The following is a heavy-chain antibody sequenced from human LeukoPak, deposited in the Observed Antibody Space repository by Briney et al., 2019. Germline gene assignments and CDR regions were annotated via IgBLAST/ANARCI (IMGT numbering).Heavy chain of an antibody. CDR3: ARQPPRGISYFDY. V-gene: IGHV1-2*02. Sequence: ASVKVSCKAYGYTFTDYHVHWVRQAPGQGLEWMGWINPNRGGTDFAQKFQGRVTLTRGTSISTAYMELTRLRSDDTAVYYCARQPPRGISYFDYWGQGTLVTVSS. CDR2: INPNRGGT. CDR1: GYTFTDYH. J-gene: IGHJ4*02. D-gene: IGHD1-1*01.